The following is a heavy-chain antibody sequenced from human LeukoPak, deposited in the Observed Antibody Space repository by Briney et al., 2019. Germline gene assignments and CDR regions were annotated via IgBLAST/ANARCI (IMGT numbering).Heavy chain of an antibody. J-gene: IGHJ4*02. CDR3: ARGLWFGELSPEHYFDY. V-gene: IGHV3-21*01. Sequence: PGGSLRLPCAASGFTFSSYSMNWVRQAPGKGLEWVSSISSSSSYIYYADSVKGRFTISRDNAKNSLYLQMNSLRAEDTAVYYCARGLWFGELSPEHYFDYWGQGTLVTVSS. CDR1: GFTFSSYS. D-gene: IGHD3-10*01. CDR2: ISSSSSYI.